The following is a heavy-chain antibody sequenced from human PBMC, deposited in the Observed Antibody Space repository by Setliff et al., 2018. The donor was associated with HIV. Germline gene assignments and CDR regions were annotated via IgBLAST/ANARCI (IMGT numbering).Heavy chain of an antibody. J-gene: IGHJ6*02. CDR3: AKPLTQWGVSPYHYAVDV. V-gene: IGHV3-23*01. Sequence: PGGSLRLSCAASGFTVSSNSMSWVRQAPGKGLEWVSVIGGSTGSTYYADSVKGRFTISTDNSKNTLYLQMNSLRAEDTAVYYCAKPLTQWGVSPYHYAVDVWGQGTTVTVSS. D-gene: IGHD1-26*01. CDR1: GFTVSSNS. CDR2: IGGSTGST.